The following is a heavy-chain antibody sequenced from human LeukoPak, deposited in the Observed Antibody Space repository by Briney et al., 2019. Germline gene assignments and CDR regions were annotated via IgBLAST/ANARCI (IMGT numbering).Heavy chain of an antibody. J-gene: IGHJ4*02. CDR3: ARRDSSGYYFKDMDY. CDR2: IYHSGST. CDR1: GFTFSSYGM. D-gene: IGHD3-22*01. V-gene: IGHV4-4*02. Sequence: GTLRLSCAASGFTFSSYGMSWVRQPPGKGLEWIGEIYHSGSTNYNPSLKSRVTISVDKSKNQFSLKLSSVTAADTAVYYCARRDSSGYYFKDMDYWGQGTLVTVSS.